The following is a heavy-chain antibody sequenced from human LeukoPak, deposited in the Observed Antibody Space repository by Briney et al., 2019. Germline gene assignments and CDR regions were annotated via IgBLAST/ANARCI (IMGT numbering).Heavy chain of an antibody. CDR2: IYTTGGT. CDR1: GGSISTYY. Sequence: PSETLSLTCSVSGGSISTYYWSWIRQPAGKGLEWIGRIYTTGGTNYNPSLKSRVTMSVDKSKNQFSLKLSSVTAADTAVYYCARGPPQPPYGMDVWGQGTTVTVSS. J-gene: IGHJ6*02. D-gene: IGHD6-13*01. V-gene: IGHV4-4*07. CDR3: ARGPPQPPYGMDV.